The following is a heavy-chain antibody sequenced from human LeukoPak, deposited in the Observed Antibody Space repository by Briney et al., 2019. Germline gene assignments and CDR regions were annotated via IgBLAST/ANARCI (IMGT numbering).Heavy chain of an antibody. J-gene: IGHJ6*03. Sequence: AGGSLRLSCAASGFTFSSYWMHWVRQAPGKGLVWVSRINSDGSSTSYADSVKGRFTISRDNAKNTLYLQMNSLRAEDTAVYYCARGRYYYGSGRPRYYYMDVWGKGTTVTVSS. V-gene: IGHV3-74*01. CDR3: ARGRYYYGSGRPRYYYMDV. CDR1: GFTFSSYW. CDR2: INSDGSST. D-gene: IGHD3-10*01.